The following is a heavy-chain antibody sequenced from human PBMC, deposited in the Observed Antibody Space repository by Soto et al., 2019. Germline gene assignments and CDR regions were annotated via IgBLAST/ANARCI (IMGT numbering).Heavy chain of an antibody. J-gene: IGHJ6*02. Sequence: QVQLVESGGGVVQPGRSLRLSCAASGFTFSSYGMHWVSQAPGKGLEWVAVISYDGSNKYYADSVKGRFTNSRDNSKNTLYLQMNSLRAEDTAVYYCAKDQPPVPGWKQRYYYDGMDVWGQGTTVTVSS. V-gene: IGHV3-30*18. CDR2: ISYDGSNK. D-gene: IGHD1-1*01. CDR1: GFTFSSYG. CDR3: AKDQPPVPGWKQRYYYDGMDV.